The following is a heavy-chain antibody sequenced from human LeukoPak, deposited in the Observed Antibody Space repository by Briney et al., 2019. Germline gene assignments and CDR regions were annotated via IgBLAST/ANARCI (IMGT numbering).Heavy chain of an antibody. V-gene: IGHV3-23*01. CDR1: GFNFSYFA. J-gene: IGHJ4*02. CDR2: VSGSGART. D-gene: IGHD5-18*01. CDR3: AKAGFRGFSLHYFDF. Sequence: RGSLRLSCAASGFNFSYFAMTWVRQAPGKALEWVSTVSGSGARTFGADAVKGRFTISRDNSMDTVYLQMNSLTADDTAVYYCAKAGFRGFSLHYFDFWGQGTLVTVSS.